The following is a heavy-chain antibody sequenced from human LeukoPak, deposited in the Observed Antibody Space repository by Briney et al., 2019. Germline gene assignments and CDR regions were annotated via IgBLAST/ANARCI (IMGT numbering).Heavy chain of an antibody. V-gene: IGHV1-46*01. Sequence: ASVKVSCRASGYTFITYNLHWVRQAPGQGLEWMGIINPTGGSTSYAQKFQGRVTMTRDTSTSIVYMEVSSLRSEDTAVYYCAREGCNYGFGDYWGQGALVTVPS. CDR3: AREGCNYGFGDY. CDR2: INPTGGST. J-gene: IGHJ4*02. D-gene: IGHD5-18*01. CDR1: GYTFITYN.